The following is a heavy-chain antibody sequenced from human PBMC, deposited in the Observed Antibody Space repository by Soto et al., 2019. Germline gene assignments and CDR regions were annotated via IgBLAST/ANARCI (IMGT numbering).Heavy chain of an antibody. Sequence: SLKISCAASGFTFDDYAMHWVRQAPGKGLEWVSGISWNSGSIGYADSVKGRFTISRDNAKNSLYLQMNSLRAEDTALYYCAKDIALAVAGTGAFDIWGQGTMVTVSS. CDR3: AKDIALAVAGTGAFDI. D-gene: IGHD6-19*01. CDR2: ISWNSGSI. J-gene: IGHJ3*02. V-gene: IGHV3-9*01. CDR1: GFTFDDYA.